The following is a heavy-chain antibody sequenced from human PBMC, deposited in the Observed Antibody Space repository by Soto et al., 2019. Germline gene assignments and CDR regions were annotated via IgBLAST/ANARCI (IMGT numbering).Heavy chain of an antibody. Sequence: ASVKVSCKASGYTFTGYFVHWVRQAPGQGLEWMGWINANSAGTNYGQKFQGRVTMTRDTSINTAYMELSRLTSDDTALYFCARGPDYYDTSVSYRGTDHWGQGTLVTVSS. D-gene: IGHD3-22*01. J-gene: IGHJ4*02. CDR2: INANSAGT. CDR3: ARGPDYYDTSVSYRGTDH. V-gene: IGHV1-2*02. CDR1: GYTFTGYF.